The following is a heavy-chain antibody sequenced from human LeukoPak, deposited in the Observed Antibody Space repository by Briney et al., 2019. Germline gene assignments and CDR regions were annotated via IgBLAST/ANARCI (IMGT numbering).Heavy chain of an antibody. Sequence: ASVKVSCKASGYTFTSYDINWVRQATGQGLEWMGWMNPNSGNTGYAQKFQGRVTMTRNTSISTAYMELSSLRSEDTAVYYCARGPMAVTIFGVVTPHYYYYHMDVWGKATTVTVSS. CDR3: ARGPMAVTIFGVVTPHYYYYHMDV. CDR2: MNPNSGNT. D-gene: IGHD3-3*01. J-gene: IGHJ6*03. V-gene: IGHV1-8*01. CDR1: GYTFTSYD.